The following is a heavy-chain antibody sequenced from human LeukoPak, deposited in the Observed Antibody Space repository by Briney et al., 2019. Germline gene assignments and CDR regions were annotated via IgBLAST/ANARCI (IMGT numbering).Heavy chain of an antibody. D-gene: IGHD2-2*01. CDR2: IYYSGST. V-gene: IGHV4-59*01. J-gene: IGHJ6*02. CDR1: GGSISSYY. CDR3: ARVLGYCSSTSCSRYYYYGMDV. Sequence: PSQTLSLTCTVSGGSISSYYWSWIRQPPGKGLEWIGYIYYSGSTNYNPSLKSRVTISVDTSKNQFSLKLSSVTAADTAVYYCARVLGYCSSTSCSRYYYYGMDVWGQGTTVTVSS.